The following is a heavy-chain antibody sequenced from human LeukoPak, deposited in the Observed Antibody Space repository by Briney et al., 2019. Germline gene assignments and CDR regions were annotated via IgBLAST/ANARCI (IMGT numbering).Heavy chain of an antibody. CDR1: GFTVSSLA. V-gene: IGHV3-21*01. Sequence: PGGSLRLSCAASGFTVSSLAMHWVRQAPGKGLEWVSSSGTRSGTKYYADSVKGRFTISRDSAMNSVSLQINSLRAEDTAVYYCARDTYGSGSSNWFDPWGQGTLVTVSS. J-gene: IGHJ5*02. D-gene: IGHD3-10*01. CDR2: SGTRSGTK. CDR3: ARDTYGSGSSNWFDP.